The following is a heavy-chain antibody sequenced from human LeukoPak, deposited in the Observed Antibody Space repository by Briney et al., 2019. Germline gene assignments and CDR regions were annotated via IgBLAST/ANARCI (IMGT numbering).Heavy chain of an antibody. J-gene: IGHJ4*02. CDR3: ARERRVGYSDGVDC. CDR1: GGSISSYY. V-gene: IGHV4-59*01. CDR2: IYYSGST. Sequence: PSETLSLTCAVSGGSISSYYWSWIWQPPGKGMEWGGDIYYSGSTNYNTSHKRRVTISVDTYKNTFSLKLSPLTASETAVYYRARERRVGYSDGVDCWGQGTLVTVSS. D-gene: IGHD5-24*01.